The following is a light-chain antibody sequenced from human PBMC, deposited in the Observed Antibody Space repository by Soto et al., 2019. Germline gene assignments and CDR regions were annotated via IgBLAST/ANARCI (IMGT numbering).Light chain of an antibody. CDR3: QQRSNWLT. V-gene: IGKV3-11*01. CDR2: DAS. CDR1: QSVSSY. J-gene: IGKJ3*01. Sequence: EIVLTQSPATLSLSPGERATLSCRASQSVSSYLAWYQQKPGQAPRFLIYDASNRATGIPARFSGSGSGTDFTLTISSLEPEDFAVYYCQQRSNWLTFGPGTKVDIK.